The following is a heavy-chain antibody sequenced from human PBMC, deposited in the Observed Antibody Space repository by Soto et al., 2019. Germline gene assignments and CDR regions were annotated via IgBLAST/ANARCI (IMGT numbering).Heavy chain of an antibody. J-gene: IGHJ4*02. Sequence: QLQLQESGPGLVKPSETLSLTCTVSGGSISSSSYYWGWIRQPPGEGLEWIGSGYYSVSTYYNPSLTIRVTISVDTSKSQCSRRFSSVTAAETAVYYFARTESGSSRYYWGQGTLVTVSS. V-gene: IGHV4-39*01. CDR2: GYYSVST. D-gene: IGHD1-26*01. CDR1: GGSISSSSYY. CDR3: ARTESGSSRYY.